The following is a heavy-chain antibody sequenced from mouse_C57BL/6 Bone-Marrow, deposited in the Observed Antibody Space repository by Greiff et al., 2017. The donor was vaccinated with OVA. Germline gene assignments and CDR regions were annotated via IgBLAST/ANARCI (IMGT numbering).Heavy chain of an antibody. V-gene: IGHV5-17*01. CDR2: ISSGSSTI. CDR1: GFTFSDYG. D-gene: IGHD1-1*01. Sequence: EVKLVESGGGLVKPGGSLKLSCAASGFTFSDYGMHWVRQAPEKGLEWVAYISSGSSTIYYADTVKGRFTISRDNAKNTLFLQMTSLRSEDTAMYYCARPATVVALYAMDDWGQGTSVTVSS. CDR3: ARPATVVALYAMDD. J-gene: IGHJ4*01.